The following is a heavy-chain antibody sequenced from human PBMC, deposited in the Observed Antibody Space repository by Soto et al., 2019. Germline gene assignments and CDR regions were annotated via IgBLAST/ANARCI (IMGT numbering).Heavy chain of an antibody. D-gene: IGHD3-10*01. CDR1: GFAFSSHP. Sequence: GGSLRLSCAASGFAFSSHPMSWVRQAPEKGLEWVAGISDGGDLTYNADSVRGRFTISRDNSRNTLYLQMNSLRAEDTAVYYCARRVIGSSRAFDIWGQGTMVTVSS. CDR3: ARRVIGSSRAFDI. CDR2: ISDGGDLT. V-gene: IGHV3-23*01. J-gene: IGHJ3*02.